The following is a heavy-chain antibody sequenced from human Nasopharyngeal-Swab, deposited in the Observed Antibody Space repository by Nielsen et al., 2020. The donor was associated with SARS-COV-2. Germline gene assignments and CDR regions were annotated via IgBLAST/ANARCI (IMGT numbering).Heavy chain of an antibody. D-gene: IGHD3-16*01. CDR2: IRYDGFNQ. CDR3: AKDHKMDSGGGVGYMDV. V-gene: IGHV3-30*02. Sequence: GGSLRLSCAASGFTFSSYGMHWVRQAPGKGLEWVAFIRYDGFNQHYADSVKGRFTISRDSFKNTLYLQLNGLRAEDTAVYYCAKDHKMDSGGGVGYMDVWGKGTTVTVSS. CDR1: GFTFSSYG. J-gene: IGHJ6*03.